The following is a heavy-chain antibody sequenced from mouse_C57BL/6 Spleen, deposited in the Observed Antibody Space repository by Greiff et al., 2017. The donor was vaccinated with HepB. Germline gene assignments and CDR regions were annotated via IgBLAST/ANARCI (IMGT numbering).Heavy chain of an antibody. V-gene: IGHV5-9*01. CDR1: GFTFSSYT. Sequence: EVMLVESGGGLVKPGGSLKLSCAASGFTFSSYTMSWVRQTPEKRLEWVATISGGGGNTYYPDSVKGRFTISRDNAKNTLYLQMSSLRSEDTALYYCARYGNYDAMDYWGQGTSVTVSS. CDR2: ISGGGGNT. CDR3: ARYGNYDAMDY. D-gene: IGHD2-10*02. J-gene: IGHJ4*01.